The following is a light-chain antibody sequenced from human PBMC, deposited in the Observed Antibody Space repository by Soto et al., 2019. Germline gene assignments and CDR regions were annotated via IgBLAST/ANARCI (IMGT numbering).Light chain of an antibody. J-gene: IGKJ4*01. Sequence: DIHLTQSPSSLSASVGDRVTITCRASQAITNNLAWYQQKPGNPPRLLIYEESTLHSGVPSRFSGRKVGTQFIRTIDRLQPEDFATYYCQQVKSYPRTFGGGTKGEIK. CDR1: QAITNN. CDR2: EES. V-gene: IGKV1-9*01. CDR3: QQVKSYPRT.